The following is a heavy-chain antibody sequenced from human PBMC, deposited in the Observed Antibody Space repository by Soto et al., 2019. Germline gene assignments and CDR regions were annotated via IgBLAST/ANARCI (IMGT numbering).Heavy chain of an antibody. CDR2: IKQDGSEK. CDR3: ARDRVLRFLEWLPYYGMDV. CDR1: GFTFSSYW. D-gene: IGHD3-3*01. V-gene: IGHV3-7*01. Sequence: PRGSLRLSCAASGFTFSSYWMSWVRQAPGKGLEWVANIKQDGSEKYYVDSVKGRFTISRDNAKNSLYLQMNSLRAEDTAVYYCARDRVLRFLEWLPYYGMDVWGQGTTVTVSS. J-gene: IGHJ6*02.